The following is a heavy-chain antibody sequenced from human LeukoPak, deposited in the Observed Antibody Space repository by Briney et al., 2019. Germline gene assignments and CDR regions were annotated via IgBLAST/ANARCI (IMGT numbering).Heavy chain of an antibody. CDR2: IYYSGST. Sequence: SETLSLTCTVSGGSISSSSYYWGWIRQPPGKGLEWIGSIYYSGSTYYNPPLKSRVTISVDTSKNQFSLKLSSVTAADTAVYYCARRIAAAATDAFDIWGQGTMVTVSS. J-gene: IGHJ3*02. D-gene: IGHD6-13*01. CDR3: ARRIAAAATDAFDI. V-gene: IGHV4-39*07. CDR1: GGSISSSSYY.